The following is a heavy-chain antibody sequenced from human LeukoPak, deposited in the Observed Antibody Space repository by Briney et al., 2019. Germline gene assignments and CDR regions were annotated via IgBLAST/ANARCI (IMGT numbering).Heavy chain of an antibody. CDR2: ISSSGSTI. D-gene: IGHD3-22*01. J-gene: IGHJ5*02. CDR1: GFTFSDYY. V-gene: IGHV3-11*04. Sequence: GGSLRLSCAASGFTFSDYYMSWIRQAPWKGLDWVSYISSSGSTIYYADSVKGRFTISRDNAKNSLYLQMNSLRAEDTAVYYCARAAEYYYDSSGYYFVDPWGQGTLVTVSS. CDR3: ARAAEYYYDSSGYYFVDP.